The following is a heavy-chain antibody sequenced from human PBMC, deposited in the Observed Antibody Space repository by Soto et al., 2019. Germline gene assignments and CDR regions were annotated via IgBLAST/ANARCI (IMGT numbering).Heavy chain of an antibody. CDR3: ARDSLDYGGNDWFDP. Sequence: QVQLVQSGAEVKKPGSSVKVSCKASGGTFSSYAISWVRQAPGQGLEWMGGIIPIFGTANYAQKFQGRVTINEYEYNSIAYTELSSLRAEDTAVYYCARDSLDYGGNDWFDPWGQGTLVTVSS. CDR1: GGTFSSYA. V-gene: IGHV1-69*12. J-gene: IGHJ5*02. CDR2: IIPIFGTA. D-gene: IGHD4-17*01.